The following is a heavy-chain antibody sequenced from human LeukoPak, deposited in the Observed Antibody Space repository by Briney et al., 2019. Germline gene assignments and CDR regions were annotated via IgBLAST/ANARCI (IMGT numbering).Heavy chain of an antibody. CDR1: GFTFSSYA. CDR3: ANHAAPRKEYFYY. V-gene: IGHV3-23*01. D-gene: IGHD6-13*01. J-gene: IGHJ4*02. CDR2: ISGSGGST. Sequence: GGSLRLSCAASGFTFSSYAMIWVRQAPGKGLEWVSAISGSGGSTYYADSVKGRFTISRDNSKNTLYLQMNSLRAEDTAVYYCANHAAPRKEYFYYWGQGTLVTVSS.